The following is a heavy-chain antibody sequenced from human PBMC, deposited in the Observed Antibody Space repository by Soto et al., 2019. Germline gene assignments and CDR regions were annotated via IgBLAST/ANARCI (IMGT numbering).Heavy chain of an antibody. J-gene: IGHJ4*02. CDR3: ARDLALDGNY. CDR2: ISRTSSYT. D-gene: IGHD6-19*01. V-gene: IGHV3-21*01. CDR1: RFTNSSYP. Sequence: GGSLRHYCASSRFTNSSYPMNWVRQPQEKGLEWVSSISRTSSYTHYSDSVKGRFTISRANANNSLFLQMNSLRAADTATYYCARDLALDGNYWGQGVLVTVAS.